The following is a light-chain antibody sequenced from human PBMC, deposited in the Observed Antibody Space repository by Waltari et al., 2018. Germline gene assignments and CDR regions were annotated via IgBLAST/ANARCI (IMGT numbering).Light chain of an antibody. CDR2: NAS. V-gene: IGKV1-5*03. Sequence: DIQMTQSPSTLAASVGDSVSVTCRASQSISNWLAWSQQKPGRAPKLLIYNASTLESGVPSSFSGSGSWTEFSLSISSLQPDDFATYYCQQYKSYPYTFGQGTHLEIK. CDR3: QQYKSYPYT. CDR1: QSISNW. J-gene: IGKJ2*01.